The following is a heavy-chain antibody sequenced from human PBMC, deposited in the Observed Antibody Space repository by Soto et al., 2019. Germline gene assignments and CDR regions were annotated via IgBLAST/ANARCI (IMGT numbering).Heavy chain of an antibody. CDR2: ISYDGSNK. CDR1: GFTFSSYG. CDR3: ALYSSGWYPLDY. D-gene: IGHD6-19*01. J-gene: IGHJ4*02. V-gene: IGHV3-30*03. Sequence: GGSLRLSCAASGFTFSSYGMHWVRQAPGKGLEWVAVISYDGSNKYYADSVKGRFTISRDNSKNTLYLQMNSLRAEDTAVYYCALYSSGWYPLDYWGQGTLVTVSS.